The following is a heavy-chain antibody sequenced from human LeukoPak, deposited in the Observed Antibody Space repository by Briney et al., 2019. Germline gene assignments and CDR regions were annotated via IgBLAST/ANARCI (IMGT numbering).Heavy chain of an antibody. J-gene: IGHJ5*02. Sequence: PGGSLRLSRAASGFTFSSYAMSWVRQAPGKGLEWVSAISGSGGSTYYADSVKGRFTISRDNSKNTLYLQMNSLRAEDTAVYYCAKDLYSYGYGGYWFDPWGQGTLVTVSS. V-gene: IGHV3-23*01. CDR3: AKDLYSYGYGGYWFDP. D-gene: IGHD5-18*01. CDR1: GFTFSSYA. CDR2: ISGSGGST.